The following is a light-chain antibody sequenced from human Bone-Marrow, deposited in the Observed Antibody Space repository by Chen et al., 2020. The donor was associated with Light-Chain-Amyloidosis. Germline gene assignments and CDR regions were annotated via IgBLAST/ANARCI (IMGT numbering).Light chain of an antibody. CDR2: DVS. J-gene: IGLJ2*01. CDR1: SSDAGGYNY. V-gene: IGLV2-14*01. Sequence: QSALTKPAPESGPPGQAVTIYCPGTSSDAGGYNYVSWYQQHPGKAPKLMIYDVSNRPTGVSNRFSGSKSGNTASLTISGLQAEDEADYYCSSYTSSSSVVFGGGTKLTVL. CDR3: SSYTSSSSVV.